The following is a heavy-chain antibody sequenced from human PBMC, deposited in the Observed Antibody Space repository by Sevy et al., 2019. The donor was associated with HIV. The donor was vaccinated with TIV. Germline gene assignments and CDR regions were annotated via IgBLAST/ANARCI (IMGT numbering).Heavy chain of an antibody. J-gene: IGHJ6*02. V-gene: IGHV3-21*01. CDR1: GFTFSSYS. D-gene: IGHD3-3*01. CDR2: ISSSSSYI. CDR3: AGERRDYDFWSGDLVSPTYYGMDV. Sequence: LSLTCAASGFTFSSYSMNWVRQAPGKGLEWVSSISSSSSYIYYADSVKGRFTISRDNAKNSLYLQMTSLRAEDTAVYYCAGERRDYDFWSGDLVSPTYYGMDVWGQGTTVTVSS.